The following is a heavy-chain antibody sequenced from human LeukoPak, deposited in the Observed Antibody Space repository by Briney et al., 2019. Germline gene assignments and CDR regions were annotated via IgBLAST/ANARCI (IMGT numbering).Heavy chain of an antibody. CDR3: ARVSRGGVTASWFDP. CDR1: GFTFSDHY. CDR2: SRDKPNSYST. D-gene: IGHD6-13*01. Sequence: GGSLRLSCEASGFTFSDHYIDWVRQAPGKGLEWVGRSRDKPNSYSTEYAASVKGRFTISRDDSNSIAYLQMNSLKAEDTAIYYCARVSRGGVTASWFDPWGQGTLVTVSS. V-gene: IGHV3-72*01. J-gene: IGHJ5*02.